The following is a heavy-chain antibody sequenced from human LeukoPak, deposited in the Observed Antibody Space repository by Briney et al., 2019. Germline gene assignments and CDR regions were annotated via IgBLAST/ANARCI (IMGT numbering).Heavy chain of an antibody. Sequence: PGGSLRLSCAASGFTFSGYEMNWVRQAPGKGLEWVSAISGSGGSTYYADSVKGRFTISRDNSKNTLYLQMNSLRAEDTAVYYCAPMGLYFDYWGQGTLVTVSS. CDR3: APMGLYFDY. V-gene: IGHV3-23*01. J-gene: IGHJ4*02. CDR1: GFTFSGYE. D-gene: IGHD3-16*01. CDR2: ISGSGGST.